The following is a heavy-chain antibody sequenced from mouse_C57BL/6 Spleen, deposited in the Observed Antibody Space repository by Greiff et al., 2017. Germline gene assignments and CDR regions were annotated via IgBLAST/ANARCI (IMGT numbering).Heavy chain of an antibody. CDR2: ILPGSGST. CDR1: GYTFTGYW. J-gene: IGHJ1*03. CDR3: ARDGLRGGYFDV. Sequence: VKLVESGAELMKPGASVKLSCKATGYTFTGYWIEWVKQRPGHGLEWIGEILPGSGSTTYNEKFKGKATFTADTSSNTAYMQLSSLTTEDSAIYDCARDGLRGGYFDVWGTGTTVTVSS. D-gene: IGHD2-4*01. V-gene: IGHV1-9*01.